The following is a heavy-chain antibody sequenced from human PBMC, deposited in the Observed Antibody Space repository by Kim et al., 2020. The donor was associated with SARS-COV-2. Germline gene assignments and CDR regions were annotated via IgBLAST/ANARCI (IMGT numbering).Heavy chain of an antibody. CDR3: ASYQLLYHHAY. CDR2: ISSSSSYI. Sequence: GGSLRLSCAASGFTFSSYSMNWVRQAPGKGLEWVSSISSSSSYIYYADSVKGRFTISRDNAKNSLYLQMNSLRAEDTAVYYCASYQLLYHHAYWGQGTLVTVSS. D-gene: IGHD2-2*02. V-gene: IGHV3-21*01. J-gene: IGHJ4*02. CDR1: GFTFSSYS.